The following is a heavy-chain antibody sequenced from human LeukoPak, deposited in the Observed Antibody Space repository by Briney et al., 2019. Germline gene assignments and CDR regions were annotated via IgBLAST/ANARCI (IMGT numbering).Heavy chain of an antibody. D-gene: IGHD2-2*01. Sequence: GESLKISCKGSGYSFTSYWIGWVRQMPGKGLEWMGIIYPGDSDTRYSPSFQGQVTISADKSISTAYLQWSSLKASDTALYYCARGYRISSSCYARFDYWGQGTLVTVSS. J-gene: IGHJ4*02. CDR2: IYPGDSDT. CDR3: ARGYRISSSCYARFDY. V-gene: IGHV5-51*01. CDR1: GYSFTSYW.